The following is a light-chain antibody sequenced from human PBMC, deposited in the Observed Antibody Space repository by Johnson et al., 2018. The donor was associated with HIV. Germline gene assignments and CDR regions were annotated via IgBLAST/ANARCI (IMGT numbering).Light chain of an antibody. CDR3: ATWDSSLSTYV. V-gene: IGLV1-51*01. CDR1: SSNIGNNY. CDR2: DNS. J-gene: IGLJ1*01. Sequence: QSLLTQPPSVSAAPGQKVTISCSGSSSNIGNNYVSWYQQVPGAAPKLLIYDNSKRPSGIPDRFSGSQSGTSATLGITGLPTGDEADYCCATWDSSLSTYVFGTGTKVTVL.